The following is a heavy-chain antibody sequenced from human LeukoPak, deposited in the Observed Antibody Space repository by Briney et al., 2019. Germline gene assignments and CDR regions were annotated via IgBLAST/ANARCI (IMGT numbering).Heavy chain of an antibody. J-gene: IGHJ3*02. CDR1: GFTLSSYA. V-gene: IGHV3-30-3*01. D-gene: IGHD2-21*02. CDR2: ISYDGSNK. Sequence: PGGALRLSCAASGFTLSSYAMHWGRQAPGKGVEWGAVISYDGSNKYYADSVKGRFTLSTDNSKNTLYLQMNRLRAEDTAVYYCARVYRTCCGDWQGAFDIWGQGTMVTVSS. CDR3: ARVYRTCCGDWQGAFDI.